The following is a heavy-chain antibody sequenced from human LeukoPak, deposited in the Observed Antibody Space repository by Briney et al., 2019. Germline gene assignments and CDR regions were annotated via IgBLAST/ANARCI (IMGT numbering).Heavy chain of an antibody. Sequence: ASVKVSCKASGYTFTSYYMHWVRQAPGQGLEWMGIINPSGGSTSHAQKFQGRVTMTRDTSTSTVYMGLSSLRSEDTAVYYCARYEGAYYFDYWGQGTLVTVSS. D-gene: IGHD2-8*01. CDR1: GYTFTSYY. CDR3: ARYEGAYYFDY. V-gene: IGHV1-46*01. CDR2: INPSGGST. J-gene: IGHJ4*02.